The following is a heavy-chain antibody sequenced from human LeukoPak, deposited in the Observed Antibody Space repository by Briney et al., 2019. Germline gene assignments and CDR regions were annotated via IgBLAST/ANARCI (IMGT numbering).Heavy chain of an antibody. J-gene: IGHJ5*02. CDR1: GGSINNYY. D-gene: IGHD1-14*01. V-gene: IGHV4-59*01. CDR2: IYYSGST. CDR3: AQTKGTVWFDP. Sequence: SETLSLTCAVSGGSINNYYWTWIRQPPGRGLEWIGYIYYSGSTNYNPSLKSRVTISVDTSKNQFSLKLSSVTAADTAICYCAQTKGTVWFDPWGQGTLVTVSS.